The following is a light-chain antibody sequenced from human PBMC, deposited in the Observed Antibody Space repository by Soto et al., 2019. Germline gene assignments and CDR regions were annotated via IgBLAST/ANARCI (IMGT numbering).Light chain of an antibody. CDR3: QQYNDWPPKRT. CDR1: QSITTN. Sequence: EVVMTQSPVTLSVTQGERATLSCRASQSITTNLAWYQQKPGQAPRLLIYGASTRATGVPARFSGSGSGTQFTLTINSLQSEDFAVYYCQQYNDWPPKRTFGQGTKVDIK. CDR2: GAS. V-gene: IGKV3-15*01. J-gene: IGKJ1*01.